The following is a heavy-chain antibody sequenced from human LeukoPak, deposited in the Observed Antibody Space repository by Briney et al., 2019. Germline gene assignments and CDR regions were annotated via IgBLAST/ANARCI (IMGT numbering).Heavy chain of an antibody. CDR2: IWYDGSEK. D-gene: IGHD1-26*01. CDR1: GFAFSSHG. V-gene: IGHV3-33*06. J-gene: IGHJ4*02. CDR3: GKDLGSSGRYLDRVDY. Sequence: PGGSLRLSCGASGFAFSSHGMHWVRQAPGKGLEWLTIIWYDGSEKYYADSVKGRFTVSRDNPKNTVYLQMNSLRAEDTAVYYCGKDLGSSGRYLDRVDYWGQGTLVTVSS.